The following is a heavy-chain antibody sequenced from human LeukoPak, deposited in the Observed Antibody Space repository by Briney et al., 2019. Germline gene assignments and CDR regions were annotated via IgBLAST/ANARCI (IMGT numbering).Heavy chain of an antibody. CDR2: ITGSGATT. Sequence: GGSLRLSCAASGFTFSTFGMSWVRRAPGKGPEWVSGITGSGATTYYADSVKGRFTISRDNSQNTLYLQMNSLRAEDTAVYYCAKALEIAAAGTSDYWGQGTLVTVSS. CDR1: GFTFSTFG. V-gene: IGHV3-23*01. CDR3: AKALEIAAAGTSDY. D-gene: IGHD6-13*01. J-gene: IGHJ4*02.